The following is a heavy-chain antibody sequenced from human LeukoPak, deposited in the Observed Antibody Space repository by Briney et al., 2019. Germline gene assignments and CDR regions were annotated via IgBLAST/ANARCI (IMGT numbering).Heavy chain of an antibody. CDR2: IYYSGST. CDR3: AREIAVAGSDAFDI. CDR1: GGSISSGGYY. Sequence: SQTLSLTCTVSGGSISSGGYYWSWIRQHPGKGLEWIGYIYYSGSTTYNPSLKSRVTISVDTSKNHFSLKLSSVTAADTAVYYCAREIAVAGSDAFDIWGQGTMVTVSS. V-gene: IGHV4-31*03. D-gene: IGHD6-19*01. J-gene: IGHJ3*02.